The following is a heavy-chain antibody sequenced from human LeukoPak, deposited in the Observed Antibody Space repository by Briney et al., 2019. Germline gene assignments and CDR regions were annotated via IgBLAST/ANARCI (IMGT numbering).Heavy chain of an antibody. CDR1: GYTFTSYD. CDR3: AVQVALLWFGDSYYFDY. D-gene: IGHD3-10*01. V-gene: IGHV1-8*01. J-gene: IGHJ4*02. CDR2: MNPNSGNT. Sequence: ASVKVSCKASGYTFTSYDINWVRQATGQGLEWMGWMNPNSGNTGYAQKFQGRVTMTRNTSISTAYMELSSLRSEDTAVYYCAVQVALLWFGDSYYFDYWGQGTLVTVSS.